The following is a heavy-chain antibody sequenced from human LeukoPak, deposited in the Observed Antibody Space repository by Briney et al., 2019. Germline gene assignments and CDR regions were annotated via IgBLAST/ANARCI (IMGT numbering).Heavy chain of an antibody. CDR2: INHSGST. V-gene: IGHV4-34*01. Sequence: SETLSLTCAVYGGSFSGYYWSWIRQPPGKGLEWIGEINHSGSTNYNPSLKSRVTISVDTSKNQFSLKLSSVTAADTAVYYCARAFPYDYVWGSYRRHDPFDIWGQGTMVTVSS. D-gene: IGHD3-16*02. J-gene: IGHJ3*02. CDR3: ARAFPYDYVWGSYRRHDPFDI. CDR1: GGSFSGYY.